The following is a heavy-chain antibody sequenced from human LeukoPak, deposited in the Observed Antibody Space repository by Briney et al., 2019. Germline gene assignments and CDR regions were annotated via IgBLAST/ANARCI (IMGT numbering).Heavy chain of an antibody. D-gene: IGHD7-27*01. J-gene: IGHJ4*02. CDR2: INHSGST. V-gene: IGHV4-39*07. CDR3: ATSLTAIFDY. Sequence: SETLPLTCTVSGGSISSSSYYWGWIRQPPGKGLEWIGEINHSGSTNYNPSLKSRVTISVDTSKNQFSLKLSSVTAADTAVYYCATSLTAIFDYWGQGTLVTVSS. CDR1: GGSISSSSYY.